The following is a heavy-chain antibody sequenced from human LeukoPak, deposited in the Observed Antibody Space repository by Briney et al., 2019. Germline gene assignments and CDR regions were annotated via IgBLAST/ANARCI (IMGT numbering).Heavy chain of an antibody. CDR2: IYTSGST. V-gene: IGHV4-61*02. J-gene: IGHJ3*02. CDR1: GGSISSSSYY. D-gene: IGHD4-23*01. CDR3: ARPSNYGGKGNGEAFDAFDI. Sequence: PSETLSLTCTVSGGSISSSSYYWSWIRQPAGKGLEWIGRIYTSGSTNYNPSLKSRVTMSVDTSKNQFSLKLSSVTAADTAVYYCARPSNYGGKGNGEAFDAFDIWGQGTMVTVSS.